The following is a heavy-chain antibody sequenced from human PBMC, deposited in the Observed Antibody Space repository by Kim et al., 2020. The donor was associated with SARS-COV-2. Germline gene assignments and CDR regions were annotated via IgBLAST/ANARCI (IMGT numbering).Heavy chain of an antibody. J-gene: IGHJ3*02. Sequence: ETFHADSVKGRITISRENAKNSLYLQMKSLRAGDTAVYYCVREAGGDAFDIWGQGTMVTVSS. CDR2: ET. CDR3: VREAGGDAFDI. V-gene: IGHV3-13*01.